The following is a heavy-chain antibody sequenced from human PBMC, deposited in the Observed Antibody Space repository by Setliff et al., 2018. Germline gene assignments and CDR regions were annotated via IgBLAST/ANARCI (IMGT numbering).Heavy chain of an antibody. J-gene: IGHJ5*02. CDR3: ARGRRGNYDFWSGYSNWFDP. CDR1: GYTLTGYY. Sequence: ASVKVSCKASGYTLTGYYMHWVRQAPGQGLEWMGWINPNSGGTNYAQKFQGRVTITRNTSISTAYMELSSLRSEDTAVYYCARGRRGNYDFWSGYSNWFDPWGQGTLVTVSS. V-gene: IGHV1-2*02. D-gene: IGHD3-3*01. CDR2: INPNSGGT.